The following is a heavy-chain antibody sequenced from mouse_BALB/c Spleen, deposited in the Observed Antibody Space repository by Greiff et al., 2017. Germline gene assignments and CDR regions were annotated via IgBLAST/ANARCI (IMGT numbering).Heavy chain of an antibody. CDR3: ARGYGNYDYFDY. Sequence: DVKLVESGGGLVKPGGSLKLSCAASGFTFSDYYMYWVRQTPEKRLEWVATISDGGSYTYYPDSVKGRFTISRDNAKNNLYLQMSSLKSEDTAMYYCARGYGNYDYFDYWGQGTTLTVSS. J-gene: IGHJ2*01. V-gene: IGHV5-4*02. CDR2: ISDGGSYT. CDR1: GFTFSDYY. D-gene: IGHD2-1*01.